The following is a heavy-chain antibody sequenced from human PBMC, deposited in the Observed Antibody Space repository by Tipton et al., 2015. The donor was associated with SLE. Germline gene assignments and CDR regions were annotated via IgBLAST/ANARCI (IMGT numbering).Heavy chain of an antibody. J-gene: IGHJ3*02. V-gene: IGHV3-21*04. CDR1: GFTLSSYS. D-gene: IGHD4-17*01. CDR2: ISSSSSYI. CDR3: ARATTVTAGAFDI. Sequence: SLRLSCAASGFTLSSYSMNWVRQAPGKGLEWVSSISSSSSYIYYADSVKGRFTISRDNAKNSLYLQMNSLRAEDTAVYYCARATTVTAGAFDIWGQGTMVTVSS.